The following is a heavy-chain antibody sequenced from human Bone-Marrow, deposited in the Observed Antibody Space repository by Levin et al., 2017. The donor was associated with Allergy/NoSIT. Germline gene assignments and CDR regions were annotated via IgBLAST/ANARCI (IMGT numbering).Heavy chain of an antibody. CDR1: GLTLPNDW. CDR2: IHPGDSTT. Sequence: PGESLKISCKFSGLTLPNDWIAWVRRRPGKGLEWVGLIHPGDSTTKYSPSFEGHVTFSVDKSISTAYMQWNSLKTSDSAIYYCARHRMIRRVGWFDPWGQVTVVTVSS. CDR3: ARHRMIRRVGWFDP. J-gene: IGHJ5*02. V-gene: IGHV5-51*01. D-gene: IGHD3-10*01.